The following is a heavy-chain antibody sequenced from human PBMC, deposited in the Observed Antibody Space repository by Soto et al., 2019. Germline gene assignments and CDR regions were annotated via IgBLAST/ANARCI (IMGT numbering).Heavy chain of an antibody. Sequence: EVQLVESGGGLVQPGRSLRLSCAASGFTFDDYAMHWVRQAPGKGLEWVSGISWNSGSIGYADSVKGRFTISRDNAKNSLYLQMNSLRAEDTALYYCAKVLYSSGWGGGFDYWGQGTLVTVSS. CDR2: ISWNSGSI. D-gene: IGHD6-19*01. V-gene: IGHV3-9*01. CDR3: AKVLYSSGWGGGFDY. CDR1: GFTFDDYA. J-gene: IGHJ4*02.